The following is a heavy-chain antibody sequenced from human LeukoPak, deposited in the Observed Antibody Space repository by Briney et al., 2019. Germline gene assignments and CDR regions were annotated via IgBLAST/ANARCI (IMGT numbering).Heavy chain of an antibody. J-gene: IGHJ4*02. D-gene: IGHD2-2*02. CDR1: GYSFTSYW. Sequence: GESLQISCQGSGYSFTSYWIGWVRPLPGKGLEWMGIIYPGDSDTRYSPSFQGQVTISADKSISTAYLQWSSLKASDTAMYYCARQSLRYCSSTSCYSPADYWGQGTLVTVSS. V-gene: IGHV5-51*01. CDR3: ARQSLRYCSSTSCYSPADY. CDR2: IYPGDSDT.